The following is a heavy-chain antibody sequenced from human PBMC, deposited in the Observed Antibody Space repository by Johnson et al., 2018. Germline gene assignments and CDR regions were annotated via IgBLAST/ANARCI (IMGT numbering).Heavy chain of an antibody. J-gene: IGHJ6*03. V-gene: IGHV3-74*01. CDR2: ITHEGRS. Sequence: VQLQESGGGLVQPGGSLRLSCVASGFTFSSYWMHWVRQVPGKGPVWLSRITHEGRSSYADSVRGRFTISKDNTKNRVYLQMNNLRSDDTAVYYWARDGCGGGTCYFKNYMDVWGKGTTVTVSS. CDR3: ARDGCGGGTCYFKNYMDV. CDR1: GFTFSSYW. D-gene: IGHD2-15*01.